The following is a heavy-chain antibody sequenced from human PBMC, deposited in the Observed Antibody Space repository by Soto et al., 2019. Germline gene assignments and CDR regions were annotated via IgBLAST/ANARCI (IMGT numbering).Heavy chain of an antibody. Sequence: QVQLVESGGGVVQPGRSLRLSCAASGFTFSSYAMHWVRQAPGKGLEWVAVISYDGSNKYYADSVKGRFTISRDNSKNTLYLQMHSLRAEDRAVYYCARDGGHYGIDVWGQGTTVPGSS. CDR1: GFTFSSYA. J-gene: IGHJ6*02. V-gene: IGHV3-30-3*01. D-gene: IGHD3-3*01. CDR2: ISYDGSNK. CDR3: ARDGGHYGIDV.